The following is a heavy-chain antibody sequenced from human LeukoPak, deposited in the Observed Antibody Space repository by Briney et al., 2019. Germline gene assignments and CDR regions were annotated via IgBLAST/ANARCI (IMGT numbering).Heavy chain of an antibody. J-gene: IGHJ4*02. CDR1: GFMFSDYE. V-gene: IGHV3-48*03. CDR3: ARGGYSGSDYF. Sequence: SGGSLRLSCATSGFMFSDYEMNRVRQAPGKGLEWVSYIDSSGNTIYYADSVKGRFTISRDNAKNSLFLQMHSLRAEDTAVYYCARGGYSGSDYFWGQGTLVTVSS. D-gene: IGHD5-12*01. CDR2: IDSSGNTI.